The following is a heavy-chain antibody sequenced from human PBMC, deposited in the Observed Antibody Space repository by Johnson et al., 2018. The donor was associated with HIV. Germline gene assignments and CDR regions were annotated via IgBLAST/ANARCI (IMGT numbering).Heavy chain of an antibody. CDR2: IKTKTEGGTT. CDR1: GFTFSDVW. Sequence: VQLVESGGGSVKPGDSLRLSCAASGFTFSDVWMTWVRQAPGRGLEWLGRIKTKTEGGTTDYAAPVKGRFTISRDDSINTVYLQMNSLKSEDMAVYYCTTGDCSGGSCHAFDIWGQGTKVTVSS. CDR3: TTGDCSGGSCHAFDI. D-gene: IGHD2-15*01. J-gene: IGHJ3*02. V-gene: IGHV3-15*01.